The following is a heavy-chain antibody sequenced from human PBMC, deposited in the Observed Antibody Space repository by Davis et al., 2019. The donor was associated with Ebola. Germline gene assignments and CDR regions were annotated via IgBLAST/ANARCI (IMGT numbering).Heavy chain of an antibody. D-gene: IGHD6-13*01. CDR3: ARRYSSSWYEEYYGMDV. CDR2: IPYDGSNK. J-gene: IGHJ6*02. CDR1: GGTFSSYA. Sequence: SCKASGGTFSSYAMHWVRQAPGKGLEWVAVIPYDGSNKYYADSVKGRFTISRDNSKNKLYLQMNSLRAEDTAVYYCARRYSSSWYEEYYGMDVWGQGTTVTVSS. V-gene: IGHV3-30-3*01.